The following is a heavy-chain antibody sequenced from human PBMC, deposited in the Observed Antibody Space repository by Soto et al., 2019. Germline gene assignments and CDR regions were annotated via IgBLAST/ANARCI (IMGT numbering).Heavy chain of an antibody. CDR2: INAGNGNT. J-gene: IGHJ6*02. D-gene: IGHD2-15*01. CDR3: ARDEDCSGGSCRYYGMDV. V-gene: IGHV1-3*01. CDR1: GYTFTSYA. Sequence: ASVKVSCKASGYTFTSYAIHWVRQAPGQRLEWMGWINAGNGNTKYSQKFQGRVTITRDTSASTAYMELSSLRSEDTAVYYCARDEDCSGGSCRYYGMDVWGQGTTVTVSS.